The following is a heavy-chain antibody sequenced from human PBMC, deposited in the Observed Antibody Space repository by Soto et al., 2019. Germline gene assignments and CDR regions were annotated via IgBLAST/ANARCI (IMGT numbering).Heavy chain of an antibody. V-gene: IGHV4-4*07. CDR3: SRDRGYYDSNGYYYFGSFDI. Sequence: SETLSLTCTVSGGSIGSYYWSWIRQPAGKGLEWIGRIYTSGSTNYNPCLKSRVTMSVDTSKNNLYLQMNSLRAEDTAVYYFSRDRGYYDSNGYYYFGSFDIWGHGTMVTVPS. CDR1: GGSIGSYY. J-gene: IGHJ3*02. CDR2: IYTSGST. D-gene: IGHD3-22*01.